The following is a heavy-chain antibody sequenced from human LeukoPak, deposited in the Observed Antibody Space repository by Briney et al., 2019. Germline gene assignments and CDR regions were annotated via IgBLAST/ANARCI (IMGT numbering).Heavy chain of an antibody. CDR1: GFTFSSYS. J-gene: IGHJ5*02. CDR3: ARLVGVPNWFDP. Sequence: GGSLRLSGAASGFTFSSYSMNWVRQAPGKGLEWVSSISSSSSYIYYADSVKGRFTISRDNAKNSLYLQMNSLRAEDTAVYYCARLVGVPNWFDPWGQGTLVTVSS. CDR2: ISSSSSYI. V-gene: IGHV3-21*01. D-gene: IGHD2-8*01.